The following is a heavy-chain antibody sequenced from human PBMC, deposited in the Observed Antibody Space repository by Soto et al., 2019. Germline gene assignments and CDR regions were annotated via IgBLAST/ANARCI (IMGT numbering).Heavy chain of an antibody. D-gene: IGHD3-10*01. CDR3: ARHEVLWFGTSKYGMDV. CDR1: GGSISSSSYY. V-gene: IGHV4-39*01. CDR2: IYYSGST. Sequence: PSETLSLTCTVSGGSISSSSYYWGWIRQPPGKGLEWIGSIYYSGSTYYNPSLKSRVTISVDTSKNQFSLKLSSVTAADTAVYYCARHEVLWFGTSKYGMDVWGQGTTVTVSS. J-gene: IGHJ6*02.